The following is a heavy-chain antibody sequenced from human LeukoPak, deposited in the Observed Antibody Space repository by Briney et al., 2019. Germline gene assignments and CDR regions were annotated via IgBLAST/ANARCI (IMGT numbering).Heavy chain of an antibody. V-gene: IGHV4-59*01. J-gene: IGHJ4*02. D-gene: IGHD5-18*01. Sequence: SETLSLTCTVSGGSISSYYWNWIRQTPGKGLEWIGYIYYSGRTNYNPSLKSRVTISVDTSKNQFSLTLSSVTTADTAVYYCARGQKYRNGYTVTELGSGYFAYWGQGTLVTVSS. CDR3: ARGQKYRNGYTVTELGSGYFAY. CDR1: GGSISSYY. CDR2: IYYSGRT.